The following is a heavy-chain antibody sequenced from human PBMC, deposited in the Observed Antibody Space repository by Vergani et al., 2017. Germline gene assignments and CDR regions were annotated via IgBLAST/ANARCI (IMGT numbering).Heavy chain of an antibody. CDR2: VDPEDGET. Sequence: EVQLVQFGAEVKKPGATMKISCKVSGYTFTDHYMPWVKQAPGKGLEWMGLVDPEDGETIYAEKFKGRVTIAADTSTDTAHLELSSLRSEDTAVYYCATPQTVTTGGMEVWGQGTTVIVSS. J-gene: IGHJ6*02. CDR3: ATPQTVTTGGMEV. D-gene: IGHD4-17*01. CDR1: GYTFTDHY. V-gene: IGHV1-69-2*01.